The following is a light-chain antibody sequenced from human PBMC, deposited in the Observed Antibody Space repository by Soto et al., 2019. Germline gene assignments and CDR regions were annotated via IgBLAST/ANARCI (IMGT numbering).Light chain of an antibody. J-gene: IGKJ3*01. CDR3: HQYNSWPRGT. V-gene: IGKV3-15*01. CDR2: GIS. CDR1: QSVTND. Sequence: ENVLTQSPGTLSLAPGERDTLSCRASQSVTNDFFAWYQQRPGQAPRLLIYGISTRATGIPVRFRGSGSGTEFTLTISILQSEDSAVYYCHQYNSWPRGTFGPGTKVEIK.